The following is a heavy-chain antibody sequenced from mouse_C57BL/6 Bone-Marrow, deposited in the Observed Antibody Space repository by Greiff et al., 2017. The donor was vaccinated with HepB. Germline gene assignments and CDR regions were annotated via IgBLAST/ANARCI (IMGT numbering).Heavy chain of an antibody. CDR2: INPNNGGT. V-gene: IGHV1-26*01. D-gene: IGHD1-1*01. Sequence: EVQLQQSGPELVKPGASVKLSCKASGYTFTDYYMNWVKQSHGKSLEWIGDINPNNGGTSYNQKFKGKATLTVDKSSSTAYMELRSLTSEDSAVYYCARGVLRCYLYFDVWGTGTTVTVSS. CDR3: ARGVLRCYLYFDV. CDR1: GYTFTDYY. J-gene: IGHJ1*03.